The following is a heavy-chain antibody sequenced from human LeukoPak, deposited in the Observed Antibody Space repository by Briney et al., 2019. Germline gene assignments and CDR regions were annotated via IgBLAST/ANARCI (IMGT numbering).Heavy chain of an antibody. CDR2: IYYTGST. CDR3: ARPVEMSAYFQH. J-gene: IGHJ1*01. Sequence: SETLSLTCTVYGGSIRSSSYFWGWIRQPPGEGLEWIGSIYYTGSTHNNPSLKSRVTLSVDTSKNQFSLKLSSMTAADTAVYFCARPVEMSAYFQHWGQGTLVSVSS. D-gene: IGHD5-24*01. CDR1: GGSIRSSSYF. V-gene: IGHV4-39*01.